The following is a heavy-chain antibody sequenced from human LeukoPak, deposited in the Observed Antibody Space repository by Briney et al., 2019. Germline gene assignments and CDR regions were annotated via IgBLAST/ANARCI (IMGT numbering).Heavy chain of an antibody. CDR1: GGSISSGSYY. V-gene: IGHV4-61*02. J-gene: IGHJ2*01. Sequence: SETLSLTCTVSGGSISSGSYYWSWIRQPAGKGLEWIGRIYTSGSTNYNPSLKSRVTISVDTSKNQFSLKLSSVTAADTAVYYCARGVTPGIAARPLWYFDLWGRGTLVTVSS. CDR2: IYTSGST. CDR3: ARGVTPGIAARPLWYFDL. D-gene: IGHD6-6*01.